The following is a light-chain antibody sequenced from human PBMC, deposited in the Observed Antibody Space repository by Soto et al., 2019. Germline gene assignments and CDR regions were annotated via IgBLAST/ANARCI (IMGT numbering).Light chain of an antibody. V-gene: IGKV3-15*01. CDR3: QQYNSWPWT. CDR2: GAT. J-gene: IGKJ1*01. Sequence: EIRITQSPPTLSVSPGGRATLSCRASQSIGDTLAWYQQKPGQSPRLLIHGATTRTPGFPARFSGSGSGTDFTLTISSLQSEDFAVYYCQQYNSWPWTFGEGAKVDIK. CDR1: QSIGDT.